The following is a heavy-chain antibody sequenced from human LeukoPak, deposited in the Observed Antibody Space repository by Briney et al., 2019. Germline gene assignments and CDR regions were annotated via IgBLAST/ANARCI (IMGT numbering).Heavy chain of an antibody. CDR3: ARDCLSYYRDY. Sequence: GGSLRLSCVASGFTFSSYWMSWVRQAPGKGLEWVANIKQDGSEKYYVDSVKGRFTISRDNAKNSLYLQMNSLRAEDTAVYYCARDCLSYYRDYWGQGTLVTVSS. CDR2: IKQDGSEK. CDR1: GFTFSSYW. J-gene: IGHJ4*02. V-gene: IGHV3-7*01. D-gene: IGHD3-10*01.